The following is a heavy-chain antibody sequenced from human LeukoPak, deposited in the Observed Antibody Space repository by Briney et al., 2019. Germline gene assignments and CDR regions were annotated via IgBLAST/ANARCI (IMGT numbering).Heavy chain of an antibody. CDR3: ARDNRYYYDSSGTGDAFDI. J-gene: IGHJ3*02. Sequence: GGSLRLSCAASGFNFRSFAMHWVRQAPGKGLEWVAFIRYDGSDKYYADSVKGRFTISRDNAKNSLYLQMNSLRAEDTAVYYCARDNRYYYDSSGTGDAFDIWGQGTMVTVSS. CDR1: GFNFRSFA. D-gene: IGHD3-22*01. V-gene: IGHV3-30*02. CDR2: IRYDGSDK.